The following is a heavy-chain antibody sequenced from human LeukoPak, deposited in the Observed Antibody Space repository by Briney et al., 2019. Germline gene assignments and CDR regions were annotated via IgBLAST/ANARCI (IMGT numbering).Heavy chain of an antibody. CDR1: GGTFSSYA. Sequence: GASVKVSCKASGGTFSSYAISWVRQAPGQGLEWMGGIIPIFGTANYAQKFQGRVTITTDESTSTAYMELSSLRSEDTAVYYCARGLNGCSSTSCYPYYYYMDVWGKGTTVTVPS. V-gene: IGHV1-69*05. J-gene: IGHJ6*03. CDR2: IIPIFGTA. CDR3: ARGLNGCSSTSCYPYYYYMDV. D-gene: IGHD2-2*01.